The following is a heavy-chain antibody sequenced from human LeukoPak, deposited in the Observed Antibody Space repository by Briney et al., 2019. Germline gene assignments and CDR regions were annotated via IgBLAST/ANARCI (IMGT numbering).Heavy chain of an antibody. V-gene: IGHV3-74*01. CDR3: ARDVRVPFDY. J-gene: IGHJ4*02. D-gene: IGHD2-2*01. CDR2: INPDGSTT. CDR1: GFSISTYW. Sequence: GGSLRLSCAASGFSISTYWIHWVRQAPGKGLVWVSRINPDGSTTYYADSVKGRITISRDNAKNTLYLQMNSLRAEDTAVYYCARDVRVPFDYWGQGTLVTVSS.